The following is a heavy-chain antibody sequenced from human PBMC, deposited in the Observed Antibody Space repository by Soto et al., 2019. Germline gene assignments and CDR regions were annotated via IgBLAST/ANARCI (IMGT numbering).Heavy chain of an antibody. CDR3: VATDYRDHIY. V-gene: IGHV3-72*01. Sequence: HPGGSLRLSCEASGFTFSDHYMDWVRQAPGKGLEWIGRSKSRVHSYTTEHAASVKGRFTISRDNSRNSLYLQMNSLNTDDTAIYYCVATDYRDHIYWGRGTLVTVSS. J-gene: IGHJ4*02. CDR1: GFTFSDHY. D-gene: IGHD4-17*01. CDR2: SKSRVHSYTT.